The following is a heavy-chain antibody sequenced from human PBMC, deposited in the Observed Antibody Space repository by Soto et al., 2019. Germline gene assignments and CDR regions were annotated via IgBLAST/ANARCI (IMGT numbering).Heavy chain of an antibody. V-gene: IGHV4-39*01. D-gene: IGHD3-10*02. Sequence: NPSETLSLTCTVSGGSISSSSYYWGWIRQPPGKGLEWIGSIYYSGSTYYNPSLKSRVTISVDTSKNQFSLKLSSVTAADTAVYYCARHNARGVIKHNWFDPWGQGTLVTVSS. J-gene: IGHJ5*02. CDR1: GGSISSSSYY. CDR2: IYYSGST. CDR3: ARHNARGVIKHNWFDP.